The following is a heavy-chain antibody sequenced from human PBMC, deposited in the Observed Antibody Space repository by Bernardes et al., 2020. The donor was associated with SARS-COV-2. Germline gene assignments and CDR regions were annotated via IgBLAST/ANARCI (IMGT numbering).Heavy chain of an antibody. Sequence: GGSLRLSCAASGFTFSSYGMHWVRQAPGKGLEWVAVIWYDGSNKYYADSVKGRFTISRDNSKNTLYLQMNSLRAEDTAVYYCARDQAYYDFWSGYFGDSRYYYYYGMDVWGQGTTVTVSS. V-gene: IGHV3-33*01. CDR1: GFTFSSYG. CDR3: ARDQAYYDFWSGYFGDSRYYYYYGMDV. J-gene: IGHJ6*02. D-gene: IGHD3-3*01. CDR2: IWYDGSNK.